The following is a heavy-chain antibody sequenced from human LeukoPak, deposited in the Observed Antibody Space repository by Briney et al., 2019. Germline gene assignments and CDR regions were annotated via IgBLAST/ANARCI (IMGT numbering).Heavy chain of an antibody. Sequence: GASVKVSCKASGGTFSSYAISWVRQAPGQGLEWMGWINPNSGGTNYAQKFQGRVTMTRDTSISTVYMELSRLRSDDTAVYYCARVGYYESSGYYEYWGQGTLVTVSS. D-gene: IGHD3-22*01. V-gene: IGHV1-2*02. CDR3: ARVGYYESSGYYEY. CDR2: INPNSGGT. J-gene: IGHJ4*02. CDR1: GGTFSSYA.